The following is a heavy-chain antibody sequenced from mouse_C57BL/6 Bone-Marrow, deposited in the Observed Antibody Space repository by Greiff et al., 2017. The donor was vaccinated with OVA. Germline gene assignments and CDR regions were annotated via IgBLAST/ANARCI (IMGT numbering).Heavy chain of an antibody. D-gene: IGHD2-5*01. Sequence: EVQGVESGGGLVQPGGSLKLSCAASGFTFSDYYMYWVRQTPEKRLEWVAYISNGGGSTYYPDTVKGRFTISRDNAKNTLYLQMSRLKSEDTAMYYCARRGSNYVEAMDYWGQGTSVTVSS. V-gene: IGHV5-12*01. CDR2: ISNGGGST. J-gene: IGHJ4*01. CDR1: GFTFSDYY. CDR3: ARRGSNYVEAMDY.